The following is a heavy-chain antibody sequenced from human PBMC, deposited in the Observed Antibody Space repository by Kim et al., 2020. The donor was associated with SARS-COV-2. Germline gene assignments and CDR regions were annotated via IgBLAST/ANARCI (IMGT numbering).Heavy chain of an antibody. CDR2: INTNTGNP. V-gene: IGHV7-4-1*02. CDR3: ARAQCTTTDCYRSY. J-gene: IGHJ4*02. D-gene: IGHD2-2*02. Sequence: ASVKVSCKTSGYAFSAFGMNWVRQAPGQGLEWMGWINTNTGNPTYAQGFTGRFVFSLDTSVTTAYLQISSLKAADSAVYYCARAQCTTTDCYRSYWGRGTLAT. CDR1: GYAFSAFG.